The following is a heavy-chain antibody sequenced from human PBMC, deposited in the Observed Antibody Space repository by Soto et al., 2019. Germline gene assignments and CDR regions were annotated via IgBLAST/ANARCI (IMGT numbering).Heavy chain of an antibody. Sequence: PSETLSLTCTVSGDSVSSGDYCWSWIRQPPGKGLEWIGHVYFSGSINYIPSLKSRLTMSVDTAKNQFSLKLSSVTAADTAVYYCARDVGYGYFDYWGQGTLVTVSS. CDR1: GDSVSSGDYC. V-gene: IGHV4-61*08. CDR2: VYFSGSI. J-gene: IGHJ4*02. CDR3: ARDVGYGYFDY. D-gene: IGHD5-12*01.